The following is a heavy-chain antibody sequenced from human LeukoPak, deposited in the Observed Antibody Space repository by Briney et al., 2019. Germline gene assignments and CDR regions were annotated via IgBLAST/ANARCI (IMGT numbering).Heavy chain of an antibody. CDR3: LLWFGETPDYYYMDV. J-gene: IGHJ6*03. CDR1: GYSFTTYG. V-gene: IGHV7-81*01. CDR2: FNTYTGNP. Sequence: ASVKVSCKASGYSFTTYGMNWVPQAPGQGLEWMGWFNTYTGNPTYAQGFTGRFVFSMDTSASIAYMQISSLKADDMAMYYLLLWFGETPDYYYMDVWGKGTTVPVSS. D-gene: IGHD3-10*01.